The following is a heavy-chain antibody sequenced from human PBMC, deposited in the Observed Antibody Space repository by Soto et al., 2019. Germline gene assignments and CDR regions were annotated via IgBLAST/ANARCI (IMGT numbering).Heavy chain of an antibody. CDR1: GFTCSSNG. D-gene: IGHD5-12*01. Sequence: QVQLVESGGGVVQPGRALRLSCAASGFTCSSNGIHWVLQAPGTGLELVALIWSDGSTKDYGDSVKGRFTISRDNSKKTLYLQLNSLRADATAVYYCARDNWQSCIRATSLDYWGQGTLVSVSS. V-gene: IGHV3-33*01. CDR2: IWSDGSTK. CDR3: ARDNWQSCIRATSLDY. J-gene: IGHJ4*02.